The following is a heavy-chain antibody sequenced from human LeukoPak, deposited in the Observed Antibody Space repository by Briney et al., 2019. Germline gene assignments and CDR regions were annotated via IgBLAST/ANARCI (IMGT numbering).Heavy chain of an antibody. CDR1: GYTFTSSS. Sequence: ASVKVSCKASGYTFTSSSISWVRQAPGQGLEWMGWISAYNGNTNYAQKLQGRVTMTTDTSTSTAYMELRSLRSDDSAVYYCARDFSGWYYFDYWGQGTLVTVSS. D-gene: IGHD6-19*01. J-gene: IGHJ4*02. V-gene: IGHV1-18*01. CDR2: ISAYNGNT. CDR3: ARDFSGWYYFDY.